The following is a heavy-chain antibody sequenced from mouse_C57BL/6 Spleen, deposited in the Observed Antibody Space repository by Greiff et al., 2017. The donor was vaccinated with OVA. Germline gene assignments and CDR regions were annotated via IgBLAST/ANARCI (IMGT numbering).Heavy chain of an antibody. CDR1: GYAFTNYL. V-gene: IGHV1-54*01. Sequence: QVQLQQSGAELVRPGTSVKVSCKASGYAFTNYLIEWVKQRPGQGLAWIGVINPGSGGTNYNEKFKGKATLTADKSSSTAYMQLSSLTSEDSAVYFCARSRMDGNYGYFDVWGTGTTVTVSS. J-gene: IGHJ1*03. CDR2: INPGSGGT. CDR3: ARSRMDGNYGYFDV. D-gene: IGHD2-1*01.